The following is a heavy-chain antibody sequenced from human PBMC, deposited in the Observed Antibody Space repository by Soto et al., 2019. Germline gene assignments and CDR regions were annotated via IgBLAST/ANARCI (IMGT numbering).Heavy chain of an antibody. CDR1: GYSFATSG. CDR3: ARAGQYYDASGYAN. J-gene: IGHJ4*02. D-gene: IGHD3-22*01. V-gene: IGHV1-18*01. Sequence: QVKLVQSGTEVKKPGASIKVSCKASGYSFATSGMSWVRQAPGQGLEWMGWISAYNGNTNYDQNLQDRLTMTTDTSTSTAYLEVRNPRSDDTAVYYCARAGQYYDASGYANWGQGTLVTVSS. CDR2: ISAYNGNT.